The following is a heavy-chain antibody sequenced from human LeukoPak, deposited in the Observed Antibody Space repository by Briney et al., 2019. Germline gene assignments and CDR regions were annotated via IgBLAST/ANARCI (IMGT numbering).Heavy chain of an antibody. V-gene: IGHV1-24*01. CDR3: ARDYFSRAALLGYFDL. J-gene: IGHJ2*01. D-gene: IGHD3-10*01. Sequence: PTASVKVSCKVSGYTLTELSMHWVRQAPGKGLEWMGGFDPEDGETIYAQKFQGRVTMTEDTSTDTAYMELSSLRSEDTAVYYCARDYFSRAALLGYFDLWGRGTLVTVSS. CDR1: GYTLTELS. CDR2: FDPEDGET.